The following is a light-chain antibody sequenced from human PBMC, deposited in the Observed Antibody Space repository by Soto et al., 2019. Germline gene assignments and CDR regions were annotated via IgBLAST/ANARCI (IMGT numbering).Light chain of an antibody. CDR3: QQYHSYSPWT. J-gene: IGKJ1*01. V-gene: IGKV1-5*01. CDR1: QRSSSG. CDR2: DAS. Sequence: DIQMTQSPSTLSASVGNRVTITCRASQRSSSGLACYQQKPGKAPKRRIYDASSLESGVPSRFSGSGSGTELTLPISPLPPDDFATYYCQQYHSYSPWTFGQGTTVDLK.